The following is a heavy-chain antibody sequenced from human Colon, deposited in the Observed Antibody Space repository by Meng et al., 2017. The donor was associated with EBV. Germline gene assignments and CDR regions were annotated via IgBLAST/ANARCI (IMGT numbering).Heavy chain of an antibody. V-gene: IGHV4-39*07. CDR3: ASPNSGRFYYLDY. J-gene: IGHJ4*02. CDR2: IFHSGNT. Sequence: QLTLQESGPALVKPSGTLALTRTVSGGSITSNISYWGWIRQPPGKGLEWIASIFHSGNTYYNPSLKSRVTISVDTSKNQISLKLNSVTATDTAVYYCASPNSGRFYYLDYWGQGTLVTVSS. D-gene: IGHD1-26*01. CDR1: GGSITSNISY.